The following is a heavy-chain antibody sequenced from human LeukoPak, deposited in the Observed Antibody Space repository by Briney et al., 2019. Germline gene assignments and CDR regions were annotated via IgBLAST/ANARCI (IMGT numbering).Heavy chain of an antibody. V-gene: IGHV3-53*01. CDR2: IYSGGST. CDR1: GFTVSTNY. D-gene: IGHD2-2*01. CDR3: ARVPAAILGSYYYYMDV. Sequence: PGGSLRLSCAASGFTVSTNYMTWVRQAPGKGLEWVSVIYSGGSTYYADYVKGRFTISRDNSKNTLYLQMNSLRAEDTAVYYCARVPAAILGSYYYYMDVWGKGTTVTISS. J-gene: IGHJ6*03.